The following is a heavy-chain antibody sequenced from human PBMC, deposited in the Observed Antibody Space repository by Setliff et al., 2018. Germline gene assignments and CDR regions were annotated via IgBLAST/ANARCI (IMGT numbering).Heavy chain of an antibody. Sequence: PGGSLRLSCAASGFTFSSYAMSWVRQAPGKGLEWVSAISGSGGSTYYADSVKGRFTISRDNSKNTLYLQMNSLRAEDTAVYYCAKAVYGSGSYKITSEVDYYYGMDVWGQGTTVTVSS. J-gene: IGHJ6*02. D-gene: IGHD3-10*01. CDR3: AKAVYGSGSYKITSEVDYYYGMDV. V-gene: IGHV3-23*01. CDR2: ISGSGGST. CDR1: GFTFSSYA.